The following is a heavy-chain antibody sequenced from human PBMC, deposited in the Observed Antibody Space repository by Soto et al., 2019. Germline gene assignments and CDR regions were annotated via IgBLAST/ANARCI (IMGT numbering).Heavy chain of an antibody. CDR3: ARANQPSLVQHLKYNWFDP. Sequence: QMQLVQSGAEVKKPGSSVKVSCNASGGTFSSYAISWVRQAPGQGLEWMGGIIPIFGTANYAQKLQGRVTITADESTSTAYMELSSLRSEDTSVYYCARANQPSLVQHLKYNWFDPWGQGPLVTVSS. D-gene: IGHD6-13*01. CDR2: IIPIFGTA. J-gene: IGHJ5*02. CDR1: GGTFSSYA. V-gene: IGHV1-69*01.